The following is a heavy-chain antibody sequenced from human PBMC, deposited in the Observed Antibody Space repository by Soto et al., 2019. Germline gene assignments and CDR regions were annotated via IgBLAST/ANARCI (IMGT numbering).Heavy chain of an antibody. J-gene: IGHJ5*01. CDR3: ASPAGIAAAGNWFDS. V-gene: IGHV3-23*01. D-gene: IGHD6-13*01. CDR1: EFTFSSYA. Sequence: RRSPRLSCAAYEFTFSSYAMSWFRLAPGKGLEWVSAISGSGGSTYYADSVKGRFTISRDNSKNTLYLQMNSLRAEDTAVYYCASPAGIAAAGNWFDSWGPAPLVTVSS. CDR2: ISGSGGST.